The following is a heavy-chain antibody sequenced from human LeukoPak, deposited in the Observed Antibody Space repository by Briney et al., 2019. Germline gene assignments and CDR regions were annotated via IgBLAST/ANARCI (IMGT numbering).Heavy chain of an antibody. Sequence: GGSLRLPCAASGFTFNSYWMSWVRQAPGKGLEWVANVQQDGSEKYYVDSVKGRFTISRDNARNSLYLQMNSLRAEDTAVYYCARETLSGSYHHFDYWGQGTLVTVSS. CDR2: VQQDGSEK. CDR3: ARETLSGSYHHFDY. D-gene: IGHD1-26*01. J-gene: IGHJ4*02. CDR1: GFTFNSYW. V-gene: IGHV3-7*01.